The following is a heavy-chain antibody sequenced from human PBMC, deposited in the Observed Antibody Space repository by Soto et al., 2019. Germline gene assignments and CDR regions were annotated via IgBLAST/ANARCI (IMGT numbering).Heavy chain of an antibody. CDR3: ARRYSGTEDDNWFDP. J-gene: IGHJ5*02. CDR2: IYYSGST. CDR1: GGSISSYY. V-gene: IGHV4-59*08. D-gene: IGHD1-26*01. Sequence: QVQLQESGPGLVKPSETLSLTCTVSGGSISSYYWSWIRQPPGKGLEWIGYIYYSGSTNYNPSLTGRVTIAVDTSKNQFSLKLSSVTAAYTALYYCARRYSGTEDDNWFDPWGQGTLVTVSS.